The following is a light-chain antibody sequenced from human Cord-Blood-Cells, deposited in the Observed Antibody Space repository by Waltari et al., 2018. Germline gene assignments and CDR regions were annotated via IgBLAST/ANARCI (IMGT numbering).Light chain of an antibody. CDR3: QQYYSTPYT. CDR1: QSVLYSSTNKND. Sequence: DIAMTQSPASLAMSMVTTAALHRTSSQSVLYSSTNKNDLAWYQQKPRQPPKLLIYWASTRESGVPDRFSGSGSGTDFTLTISSLQAEDVAVYYCQQYYSTPYTFGQGTKLEIK. CDR2: WAS. V-gene: IGKV4-1*01. J-gene: IGKJ2*01.